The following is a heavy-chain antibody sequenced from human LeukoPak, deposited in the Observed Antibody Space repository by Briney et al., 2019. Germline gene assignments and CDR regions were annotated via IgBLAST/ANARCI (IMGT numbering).Heavy chain of an antibody. J-gene: IGHJ5*02. D-gene: IGHD4-23*01. CDR2: INPSGGST. V-gene: IGHV1-46*01. CDR3: ARDRGSTVVTFNWFDP. CDR1: GYTFTSYY. Sequence: ASVKVSCKASGYTFTSYYMHWVRQAPGQGLEWMGIINPSGGSTSYAQKLQGRVTMTRDTSTSTVYMELSSLRSEDTAVYYCARDRGSTVVTFNWFDPWGQGTLVTVSS.